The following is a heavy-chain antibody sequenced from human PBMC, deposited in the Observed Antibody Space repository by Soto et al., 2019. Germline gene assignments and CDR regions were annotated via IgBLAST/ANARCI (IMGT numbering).Heavy chain of an antibody. J-gene: IGHJ4*02. CDR3: ARWNPRIVGATDFDY. Sequence: ASVKVSCKASGYTFTSYGISWVRQAPGQGLEWMGWISAYNGNTNYAQKLQGRVTMTTDTSTSTAYMELRSLRADDTAVYYCARWNPRIVGATDFDYWGQGTLVTVSS. V-gene: IGHV1-18*01. CDR2: ISAYNGNT. D-gene: IGHD1-26*01. CDR1: GYTFTSYG.